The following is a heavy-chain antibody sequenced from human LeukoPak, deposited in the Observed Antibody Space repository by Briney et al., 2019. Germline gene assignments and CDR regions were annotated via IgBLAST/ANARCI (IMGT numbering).Heavy chain of an antibody. CDR1: GFTFSSYW. V-gene: IGHV3-30-3*01. Sequence: GGSLRLSCAASGFTFSSYWMSWVRQAPGKGLEWVAVISYDGSNKYYADSVKGRFTISRDNSKNTLYLQMNSLRAEDTAVYYCAREGPGPSSSSEKDYWGQGTLVTVSS. D-gene: IGHD6-6*01. J-gene: IGHJ4*02. CDR3: AREGPGPSSSSEKDY. CDR2: ISYDGSNK.